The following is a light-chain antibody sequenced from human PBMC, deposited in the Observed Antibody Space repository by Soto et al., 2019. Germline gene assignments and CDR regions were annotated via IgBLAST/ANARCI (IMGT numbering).Light chain of an antibody. CDR1: QSVSSSY. CDR2: GAS. CDR3: QQDYNLPGT. Sequence: EIVMTQSPATLSLSPGERATLSCRASQSVSSSYLSWYQQKPGQAPRLLIYGASTRATGIPARFSGSGSGTDCTHTISSLQPEDFAVYYCQQDYNLPGTFGQGTKV. V-gene: IGKV3D-7*01. J-gene: IGKJ1*01.